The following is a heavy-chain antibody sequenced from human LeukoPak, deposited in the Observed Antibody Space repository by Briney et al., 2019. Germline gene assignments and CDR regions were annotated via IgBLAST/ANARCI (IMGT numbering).Heavy chain of an antibody. V-gene: IGHV4-4*07. CDR2: IYSSGGT. D-gene: IGHD1-1*01. CDR3: VRERDAFDI. Sequence: SETLSLTCSVSGGSISGYYWGWIRQPAGKGLEWIGRIYSSGGTNYSPSLQSRVTMSVDTSTNQFSLRLTSAIAADTAVYYCVRERDAFDIWGQGTMVTVSS. J-gene: IGHJ3*02. CDR1: GGSISGYY.